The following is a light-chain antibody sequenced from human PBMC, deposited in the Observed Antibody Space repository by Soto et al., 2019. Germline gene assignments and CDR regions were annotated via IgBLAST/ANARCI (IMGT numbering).Light chain of an antibody. V-gene: IGLV1-51*01. Sequence: QSVLTQPPSVSAAPGQKVSISCSGSSSNIGKNFVSWYQQLPGTAPKLLIYDNNKRPSGIPDRFSGSKSGTSATLGITGLQTGDEADYYCETWDSSLSAVVFGGGTKVTVL. CDR1: SSNIGKNF. J-gene: IGLJ2*01. CDR3: ETWDSSLSAVV. CDR2: DNN.